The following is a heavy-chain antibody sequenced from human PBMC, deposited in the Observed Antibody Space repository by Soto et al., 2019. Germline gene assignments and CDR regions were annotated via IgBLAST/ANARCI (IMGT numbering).Heavy chain of an antibody. CDR1: GDSIIGTGW. J-gene: IGHJ6*02. Sequence: QVQLQESGPGLVRPSGTLSLTCAVSGDSIIGTGWWSWVRQSPGKGLDWIGEVYHSGATNYNPSLKSRVTISVDTSRNQFSLNLGSVTAADTAVYHCVRNGYYSLDVWGQGTTVTVSS. D-gene: IGHD3-22*01. CDR2: VYHSGAT. CDR3: VRNGYYSLDV. V-gene: IGHV4-4*02.